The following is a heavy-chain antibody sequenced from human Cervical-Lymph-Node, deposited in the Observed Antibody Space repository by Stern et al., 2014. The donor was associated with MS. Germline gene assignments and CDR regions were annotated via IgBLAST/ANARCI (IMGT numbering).Heavy chain of an antibody. CDR3: ARDFVVVVAATRDYYYGMDV. J-gene: IGHJ6*02. V-gene: IGHV3-21*01. D-gene: IGHD2-15*01. Sequence: EVQLVESGGGLVKPGGSLRLSCAASGFTFSSYSMNWVRQAPGKGLEWVSSISSSSSYIYYADSVKGRFTISRDNAKNSLYLQMNSLRAEDTAVYYCARDFVVVVAATRDYYYGMDVWGQGTTVTVSS. CDR2: ISSSSSYI. CDR1: GFTFSSYS.